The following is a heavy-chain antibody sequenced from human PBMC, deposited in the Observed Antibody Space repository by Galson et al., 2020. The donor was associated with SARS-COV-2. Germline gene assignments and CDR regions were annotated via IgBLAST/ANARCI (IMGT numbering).Heavy chain of an antibody. CDR3: ASDVRAARGH. D-gene: IGHD2-15*01. V-gene: IGHV4-30-2*01. CDR2: IYHSGST. Sequence: SETLSLTCAVSGGSISSGGYSWSWIRQPPGKGLEWIGYIYHSGSTYYNPSLKSRVTISVDRSKNQFSLKLSSVTAADTAVYYCASDVRAARGHWGQGTLVTVSS. J-gene: IGHJ4*02. CDR1: GGSISSGGYS.